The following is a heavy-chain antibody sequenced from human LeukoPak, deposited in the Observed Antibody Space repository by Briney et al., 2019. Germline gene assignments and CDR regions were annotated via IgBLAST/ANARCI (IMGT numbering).Heavy chain of an antibody. J-gene: IGHJ5*02. D-gene: IGHD5-12*01. CDR1: GFTFSSYA. CDR3: AKVPYSGHAENWFDP. V-gene: IGHV3-23*01. Sequence: GGSLRLSCAASGFTFSSYAMSWVRQAPGKGLEWVSAISGSGGSTYYADSVKGRFTISRDNSKNTLYLQMNSLRAEDTAVYYCAKVPYSGHAENWFDPWGQGTLVTVSS. CDR2: ISGSGGST.